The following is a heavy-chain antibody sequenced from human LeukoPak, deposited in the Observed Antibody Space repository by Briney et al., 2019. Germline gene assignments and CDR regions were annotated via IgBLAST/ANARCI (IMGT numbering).Heavy chain of an antibody. CDR3: ARWGPYSSGLDY. CDR1: GGSISSGSYY. V-gene: IGHV4-61*02. J-gene: IGHJ4*02. Sequence: SQTLSLTCTVSGGSISSGSYYWSWIRQPAGKGLEWIGRIYTSGSTNYNPSLKSRVTMSVDTSKNQFSLKLSSVTAADTAVYYCARWGPYSSGLDYWGQGTLVTVSS. CDR2: IYTSGST. D-gene: IGHD6-19*01.